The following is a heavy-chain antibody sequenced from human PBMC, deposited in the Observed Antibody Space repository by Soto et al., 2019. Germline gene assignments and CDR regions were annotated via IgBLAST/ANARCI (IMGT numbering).Heavy chain of an antibody. Sequence: VGSLRLSCASSVFTFSSYWMHCVRQSPGKWLVWVSRINSDGSSTSYADSVKGRFTISRDNAKNTLYLQMNSLRAEDTAVYYCARVGITMVRGRVIWGQGTMVTVSS. CDR2: INSDGSST. J-gene: IGHJ3*02. V-gene: IGHV3-74*01. CDR3: ARVGITMVRGRVI. D-gene: IGHD3-10*01. CDR1: VFTFSSYW.